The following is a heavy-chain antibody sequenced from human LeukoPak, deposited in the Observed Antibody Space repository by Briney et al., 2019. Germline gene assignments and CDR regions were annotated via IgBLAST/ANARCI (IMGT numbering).Heavy chain of an antibody. CDR2: SKANGETR. Sequence: GGSLRLSCAASGFTLSNAWMKSKANGETRDYAAPVKGRFTISRDDSDNTLYLQMNSLKSEDTAVYYCVTEVSGSFPTWGQGTLVTVSS. J-gene: IGHJ4*02. V-gene: IGHV3-15*01. CDR1: GFTLSNAW. CDR3: VTEVSGSFPT. D-gene: IGHD1-26*01.